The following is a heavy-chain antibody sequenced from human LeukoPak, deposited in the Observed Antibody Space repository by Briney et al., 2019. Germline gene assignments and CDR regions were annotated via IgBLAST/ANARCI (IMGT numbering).Heavy chain of an antibody. D-gene: IGHD3-10*01. Sequence: ASVKVSCQVSGYTLTELSMHWVRQAPGKGLEWMGGFDPEDGETIYAQKFQGRVTMTEDTSTDTAYMELSSLRSEDTAVYYCATLNSGNTPYYYYGMDVWGQGTTVTVSS. CDR2: FDPEDGET. CDR1: GYTLTELS. J-gene: IGHJ6*02. CDR3: ATLNSGNTPYYYYGMDV. V-gene: IGHV1-24*01.